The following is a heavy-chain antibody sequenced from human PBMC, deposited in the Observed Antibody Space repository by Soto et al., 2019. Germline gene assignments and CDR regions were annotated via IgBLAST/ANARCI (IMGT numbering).Heavy chain of an antibody. J-gene: IGHJ6*02. V-gene: IGHV1-46*01. CDR2: INPSGGST. CDR3: ARDVTTVTKYYYYYYGMDV. CDR1: GYTFTSYY. Sequence: ASVKVSCKASGYTFTSYYMHWVRQAPGQGLEWMGIINPSGGSTSYAQKFQGRVTMTRDTSTSTVYMELSSLRSEDTAVYYCARDVTTVTKYYYYYYGMDVWGQGTTVTVSS. D-gene: IGHD4-4*01.